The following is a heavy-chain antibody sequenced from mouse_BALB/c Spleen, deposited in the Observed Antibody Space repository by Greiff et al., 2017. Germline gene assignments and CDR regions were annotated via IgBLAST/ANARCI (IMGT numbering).Heavy chain of an antibody. CDR1: GYTFTDHA. Sequence: VKLMESDTELVKPGASVKISCKASGYTFTDHAIHWVKQRPEQGLEWIGYISPGNGDIKYNEKFKGKATLTADKSSSTAYMQLNSLTSEDSAVYFCRGTTATVYFDYWGQGTTLTVSS. J-gene: IGHJ2*01. D-gene: IGHD1-2*01. CDR2: ISPGNGDI. V-gene: IGHV1S53*03. CDR3: RGTTATVYFDY.